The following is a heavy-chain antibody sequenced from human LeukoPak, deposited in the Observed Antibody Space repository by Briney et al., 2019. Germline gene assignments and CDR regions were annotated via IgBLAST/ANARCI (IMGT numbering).Heavy chain of an antibody. CDR1: GFTFSSYG. CDR3: AKSGGYYYNFDY. Sequence: PERSLRLSCAASGFTFSSYGMHWVRQAPGKGLEWVAVISYDGSNKYYADSVKGRFTISRANSKNTLYLQMNSLRAEDTAVYYCAKSGGYYYNFDYWGQGTLVTVSS. D-gene: IGHD3-22*01. CDR2: ISYDGSNK. V-gene: IGHV3-30*18. J-gene: IGHJ4*02.